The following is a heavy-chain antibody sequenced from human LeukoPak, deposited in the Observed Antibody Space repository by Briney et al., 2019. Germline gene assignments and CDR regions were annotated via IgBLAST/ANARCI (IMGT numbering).Heavy chain of an antibody. D-gene: IGHD1-26*01. CDR3: ARGGSGNFYY. CDR2: IGSDGGGT. Sequence: PGGSLRLSCTASGFTFSGYWMNWGRQAQAQGLVWVSSIGSDGGGTTYADSVNGRFTISRDNAKNTLYLQMTSLRAEDTAVYYCARGGSGNFYYWGQGTLVTVSS. J-gene: IGHJ4*02. CDR1: GFTFSGYW. V-gene: IGHV3-74*03.